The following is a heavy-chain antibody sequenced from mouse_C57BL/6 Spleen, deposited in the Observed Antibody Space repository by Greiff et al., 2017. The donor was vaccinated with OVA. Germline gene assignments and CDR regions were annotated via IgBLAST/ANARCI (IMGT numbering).Heavy chain of an antibody. Sequence: QVQLQQSGPGLVAPSQSLFITCTASGFSLTRYGVLWVRQPPGKGLEWLVVIWSVGSTTYNTAVKTRVSISKDKSRGHVFLKKNNVQTHDTAMYYCARHLYYAMDYRGKGTAVTVSS. CDR1: GFSLTRYG. CDR2: IWSVGST. V-gene: IGHV2-6-1*01. J-gene: IGHJ4*01. CDR3: ARHLYYAMDY.